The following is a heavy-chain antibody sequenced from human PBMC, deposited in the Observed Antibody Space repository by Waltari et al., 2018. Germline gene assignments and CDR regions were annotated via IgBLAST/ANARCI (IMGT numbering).Heavy chain of an antibody. J-gene: IGHJ6*03. CDR1: GGSISSYY. CDR3: ARSRCSSTSCYLDYYYMDV. D-gene: IGHD2-2*01. Sequence: QVQLQESGPGLVKPSETLSLTCTVSGGSISSYYWSWIRQPPGKGLEWIGYIYYSGSTNYNPSRKSRVTISVDTSKNQFSLKLSSVTAADTAVYYCARSRCSSTSCYLDYYYMDVWGKGTTVTVSS. V-gene: IGHV4-59*01. CDR2: IYYSGST.